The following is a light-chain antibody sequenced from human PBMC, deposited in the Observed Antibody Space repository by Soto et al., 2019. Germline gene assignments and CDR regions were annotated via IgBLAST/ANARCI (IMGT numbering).Light chain of an antibody. CDR3: QSADSSGTSLV. CDR2: KDS. CDR1: ALPKQY. Sequence: SYELTQPPSVSVSPGQTARITCSGDALPKQYAYWYQQKPGQAPVLVIYKDSERPSGIPERFSGSSSGTTVTLTISGVQAEDEADYYCQSADSSGTSLVFGGGTKL. V-gene: IGLV3-25*02. J-gene: IGLJ2*01.